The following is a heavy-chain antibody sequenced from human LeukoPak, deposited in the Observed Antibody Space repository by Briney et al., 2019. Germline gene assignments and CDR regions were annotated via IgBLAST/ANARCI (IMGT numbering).Heavy chain of an antibody. CDR3: ARASGYYGSEYRFFDY. Sequence: PSETLSLTCTVSGGSISSYYWSWIRQPPGKGLEWIGYIYYSGSTNYNPSLKSRVTISVDTSKNQFSLKLSSVTAADTAVYYCARASGYYGSEYRFFDYWGQGTLVTVSS. CDR2: IYYSGST. CDR1: GGSISSYY. J-gene: IGHJ4*02. V-gene: IGHV4-59*01. D-gene: IGHD3-10*01.